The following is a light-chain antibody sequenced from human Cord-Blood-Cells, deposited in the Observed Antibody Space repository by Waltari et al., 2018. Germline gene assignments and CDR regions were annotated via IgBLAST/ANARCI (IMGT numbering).Light chain of an antibody. CDR2: WAS. Sequence: DIVMTQSPDSLAVSLGERATINCQSSQSVLYSSNNNHYLAWYQQKPGQPPKLLIYWASTRESGVPDRFSGSGSVTDFTLTISSLQAEDVAVYYCQQYYSTPWTFGQGTKVEIK. CDR1: QSVLYSSNNNHY. J-gene: IGKJ1*01. V-gene: IGKV4-1*01. CDR3: QQYYSTPWT.